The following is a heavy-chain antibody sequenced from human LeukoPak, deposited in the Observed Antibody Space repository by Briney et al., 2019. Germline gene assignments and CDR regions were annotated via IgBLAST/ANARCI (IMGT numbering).Heavy chain of an antibody. D-gene: IGHD1-20*01. CDR1: GGTFSSYA. CDR2: IIPILGIA. Sequence: SVKVSCKASGGTFSSYAISWVRQAPGQGLEWMGRIIPILGIANYAQKFQGRVTITADKSTSTAYVELSSLRSEDTAVYYCARDQGLYNWNAYGMDVWGQGTTVTVSS. CDR3: ARDQGLYNWNAYGMDV. J-gene: IGHJ6*02. V-gene: IGHV1-69*04.